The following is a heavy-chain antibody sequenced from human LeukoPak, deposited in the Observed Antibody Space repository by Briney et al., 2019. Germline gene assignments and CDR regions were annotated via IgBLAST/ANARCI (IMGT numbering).Heavy chain of an antibody. J-gene: IGHJ4*02. V-gene: IGHV1-2*06. CDR2: INPNSGGT. CDR3: ARVSGRSGPFEY. Sequence: ASVKVSCKASGYTFTGYYIHWVRQAPGQGLEWMGRINPNSGGTNYAQEFQGRVTITPDESTSTAYMELSSLRSDDTAIYYCARVSGRSGPFEYWGQGTLVTVSS. D-gene: IGHD3-3*01. CDR1: GYTFTGYY.